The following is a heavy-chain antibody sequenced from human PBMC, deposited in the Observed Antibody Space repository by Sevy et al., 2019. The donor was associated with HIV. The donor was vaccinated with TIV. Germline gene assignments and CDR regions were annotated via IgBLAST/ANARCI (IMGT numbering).Heavy chain of an antibody. CDR1: AFTFIAFG. V-gene: IGHV3-23*01. J-gene: IGHJ5*02. CDR2: ISGGGAAT. CDR3: ARYGRIPVAGHTWFDP. D-gene: IGHD6-19*01. Sequence: GGSLRLSCSASAFTFIAFGMTWVRQAPGKGLEWVSGISGGGAATAYADSVKGRFTISRDNSKNTLYLQMNSLTAADTAVYYCARYGRIPVAGHTWFDPWGLGTLVTVSS.